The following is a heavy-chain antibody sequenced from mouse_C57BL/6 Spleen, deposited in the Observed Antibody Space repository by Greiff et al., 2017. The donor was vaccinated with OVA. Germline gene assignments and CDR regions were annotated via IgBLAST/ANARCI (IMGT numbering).Heavy chain of an antibody. J-gene: IGHJ4*01. Sequence: QVQLQQSGAELVKPGASVKISCKASGYAFSSYWMNWVKQRPGKGLEWIGQIYPGDGDTNYNGKFKGKATLTADKSSSTAYMQLSSLTSEDSAVYFCARWEDGSSLYYYAMDYWGQGTSVTVSS. CDR1: GYAFSSYW. CDR2: IYPGDGDT. V-gene: IGHV1-80*01. D-gene: IGHD1-1*01. CDR3: ARWEDGSSLYYYAMDY.